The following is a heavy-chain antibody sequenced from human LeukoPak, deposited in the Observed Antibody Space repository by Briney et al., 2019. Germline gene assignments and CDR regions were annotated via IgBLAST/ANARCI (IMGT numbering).Heavy chain of an antibody. CDR2: ISGSGGGT. CDR1: GFTFSTSP. Sequence: VGWLRISCAASGFTFSTSPMSWIRQTPGKGLEWVSAISGSGGGTYYADSVKGRVTISRDDGKNTLYLHMNSLRDDDTAVFYAEDGIRYAFDYWGQGILVTVSS. CDR3: EDGIRYAFDY. V-gene: IGHV3-23*01. D-gene: IGHD3-9*01. J-gene: IGHJ4*02.